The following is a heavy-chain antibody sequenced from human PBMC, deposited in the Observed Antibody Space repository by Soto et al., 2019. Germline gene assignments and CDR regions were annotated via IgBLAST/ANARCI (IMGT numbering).Heavy chain of an antibody. V-gene: IGHV3-30*03. Sequence: QVQLVESGGGVVQPGRSLRLSCAASGFTFSTYGMHWVRQAPGKGLEWVTVMSYDGSNKYYADSVKGRITISRDNSKNTLYLQMNSLRAEDTAVYYCAREYSSGWTRDGAFDIWGQGTMVTVSS. CDR2: MSYDGSNK. CDR1: GFTFSTYG. D-gene: IGHD6-19*01. CDR3: AREYSSGWTRDGAFDI. J-gene: IGHJ3*02.